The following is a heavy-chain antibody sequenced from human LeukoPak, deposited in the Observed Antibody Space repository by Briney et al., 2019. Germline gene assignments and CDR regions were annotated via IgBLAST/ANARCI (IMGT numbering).Heavy chain of an antibody. Sequence: RGGSLRLSCAASGFTFSSYSMNWVRQAPGKGLKWVSYISSSSSTIYYADSVKGRFTISRDNAKNSLYLQMNSLRDEDTAVYYCARGAFDILTGYYDYWGQGTLVTVSS. V-gene: IGHV3-48*02. CDR1: GFTFSSYS. J-gene: IGHJ4*02. CDR3: ARGAFDILTGYYDY. CDR2: ISSSSSTI. D-gene: IGHD3-9*01.